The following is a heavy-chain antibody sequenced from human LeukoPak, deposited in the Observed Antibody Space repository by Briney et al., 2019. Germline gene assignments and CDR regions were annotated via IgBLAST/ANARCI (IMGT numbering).Heavy chain of an antibody. CDR2: FDPEDGET. CDR1: GYTLTELS. Sequence: ASVNVSCKVSGYTLTELSMHWVRQAPGKGLEWMGGFDPEDGETIYAQKFQGRVTMTEDTSTDTAYMELSSLRSEDTAVYYCATDALSWLYCSSTSCYVFDPWGQGTLVTVSS. CDR3: ATDALSWLYCSSTSCYVFDP. D-gene: IGHD2-2*01. J-gene: IGHJ5*02. V-gene: IGHV1-24*01.